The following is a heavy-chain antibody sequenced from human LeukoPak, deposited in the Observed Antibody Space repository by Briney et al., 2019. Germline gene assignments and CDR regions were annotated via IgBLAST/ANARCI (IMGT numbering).Heavy chain of an antibody. CDR1: GGSISSYY. Sequence: SETLSLTCTVSGGSISSYYWSWIRQPPGKGLEWIGYIYYSGSTNYNPSLKSRVTISVDTSKNQFSLKLSSVTAADTAVYYCARIYGNFQNYYDYWGQGTLVTVSS. D-gene: IGHD1-7*01. CDR3: ARIYGNFQNYYDY. V-gene: IGHV4-59*01. J-gene: IGHJ4*02. CDR2: IYYSGST.